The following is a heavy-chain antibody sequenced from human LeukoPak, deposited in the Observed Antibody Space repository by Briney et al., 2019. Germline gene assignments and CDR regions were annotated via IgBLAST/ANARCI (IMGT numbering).Heavy chain of an antibody. V-gene: IGHV4-38-2*02. J-gene: IGHJ4*02. D-gene: IGHD3-22*01. CDR1: GYSISTAYS. CDR3: ARGVGYDDTLGSYYGFFDH. CDR2: LYHSGST. Sequence: SETLSLTCTVSGYSISTAYSWGWIRQSPGKGLEWIGSLYHSGSTYYNPSLKSRVTISLDTSKNHFSLNLSTVAAADTAVYYCARGVGYDDTLGSYYGFFDHWSQGTLVTVSS.